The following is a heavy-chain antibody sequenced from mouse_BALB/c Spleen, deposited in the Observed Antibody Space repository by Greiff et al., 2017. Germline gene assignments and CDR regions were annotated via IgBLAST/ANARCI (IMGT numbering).Heavy chain of an antibody. J-gene: IGHJ4*01. D-gene: IGHD2-14*01. V-gene: IGHV5-4*02. CDR1: GFTFSDYY. CDR2: ISDGGSYT. Sequence: VQLKESGGGLVKPGGSLKLSCAASGFTFSDYYMYWVRQTPEKRLEWVATISDGGSYTYYPDSVKGRFTISRDNAKNNLYLQMSSLKSEDTAMYYCARAAYYRYDGNYYAMDYWGQGTSVTVSS. CDR3: ARAAYYRYDGNYYAMDY.